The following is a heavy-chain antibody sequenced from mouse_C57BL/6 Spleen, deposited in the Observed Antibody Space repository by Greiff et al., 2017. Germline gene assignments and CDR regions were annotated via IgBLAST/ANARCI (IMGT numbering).Heavy chain of an antibody. Sequence: EVMLVESGGGLVKPGGSLKLSCAASGFTFSDYGMHWVRQAPEKGLEWVAYISSGSSTNYYADTVKGRFTISRDNAKNTLFLQMTSLRSEDTAMYYCARTGLLEYFDVWGTGTTVTVSS. CDR2: ISSGSSTN. CDR1: GFTFSDYG. D-gene: IGHD2-3*01. CDR3: ARTGLLEYFDV. V-gene: IGHV5-17*01. J-gene: IGHJ1*03.